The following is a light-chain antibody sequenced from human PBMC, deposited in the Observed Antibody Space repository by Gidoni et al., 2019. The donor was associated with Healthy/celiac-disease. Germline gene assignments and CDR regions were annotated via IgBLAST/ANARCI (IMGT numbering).Light chain of an antibody. CDR1: PGISSY. CDR2: AAS. CDR3: QQLNSYPT. Sequence: DIQFTQSPSFLSASVGDRVTITCRASPGISSYLAWYQQKPGKAPNLLIYAASTLQSGVTSRFSGSVSGTEFTLTISSLQPEDFATYYCQQLNSYPTFGPGTKVDIK. J-gene: IGKJ3*01. V-gene: IGKV1-9*01.